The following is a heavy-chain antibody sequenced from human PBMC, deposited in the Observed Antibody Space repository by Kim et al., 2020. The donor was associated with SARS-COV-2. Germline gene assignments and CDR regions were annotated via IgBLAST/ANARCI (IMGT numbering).Heavy chain of an antibody. CDR3: ASSMVVAARFDYYYGMDV. V-gene: IGHV1-69*04. D-gene: IGHD2-15*01. CDR2: IIPILGIT. J-gene: IGHJ6*01. CDR1: GGTFSTFG. Sequence: SVKVSCKASGGTFSTFGISWVRQAPGQGLEWMGRIIPILGITNYAQKFQGRVTITADKSTSTAYMELSSLRSEDTAVYYCASSMVVAARFDYYYGMDVW.